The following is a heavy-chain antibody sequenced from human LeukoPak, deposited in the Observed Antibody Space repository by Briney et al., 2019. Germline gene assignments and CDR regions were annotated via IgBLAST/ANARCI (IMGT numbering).Heavy chain of an antibody. D-gene: IGHD3-10*01. CDR2: INPNSGGT. Sequence: GASVKVSCKASGYTFTGYYMHWVRQAPGQGLEWMGWINPNSGGTNYAQKFQGRVTMTRDTSISTAYMELSRLRSDDTAVYYCARSGSGSSDYYYMDVWGKGTTVTVSS. CDR1: GYTFTGYY. J-gene: IGHJ6*03. CDR3: ARSGSGSSDYYYMDV. V-gene: IGHV1-2*02.